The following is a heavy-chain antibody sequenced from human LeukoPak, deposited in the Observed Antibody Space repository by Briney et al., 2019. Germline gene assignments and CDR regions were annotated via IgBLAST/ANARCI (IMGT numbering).Heavy chain of an antibody. Sequence: HGESLKISCKGSGYSFTSYWISWVRQMPGKGLEWMGRIDPSDSYTNYSPSFQGHVTNSADKSISTAYLQWSSLKASDTAMYYCARQKTKYQLLYGPINWFDPWGQGTLVTVS. J-gene: IGHJ5*02. CDR1: GYSFTSYW. CDR2: IDPSDSYT. D-gene: IGHD2-2*02. V-gene: IGHV5-10-1*01. CDR3: ARQKTKYQLLYGPINWFDP.